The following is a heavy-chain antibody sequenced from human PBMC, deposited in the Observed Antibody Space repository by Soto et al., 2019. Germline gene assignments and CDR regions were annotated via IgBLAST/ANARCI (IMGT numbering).Heavy chain of an antibody. CDR3: ARISLYGDYDSRDY. D-gene: IGHD4-17*01. V-gene: IGHV3-48*02. CDR1: GFTFSSYS. J-gene: IGHJ4*02. CDR2: ISSSSSTI. Sequence: QSGGSLRLSCAASGFTFSSYSMNWVRQAPGKGLEWVSYISSSSSTIYYADSVKGRFTISRDNAKNSLYLQMNSLRDEDTAVYYCARISLYGDYDSRDYWGQGTLVTVSS.